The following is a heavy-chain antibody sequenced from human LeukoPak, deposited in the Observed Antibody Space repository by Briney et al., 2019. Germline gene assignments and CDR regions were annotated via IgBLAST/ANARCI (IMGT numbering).Heavy chain of an antibody. Sequence: PSETLSLTCSVSGYSISGHYWSWIRQPPGKELEWVGYILYGGSSSYNPSLRSRVTMSFYTSKNQFSLQLSSVTAADTAVYYCARGIPMANLVFDFWGQGTLVTVSS. CDR3: ARGIPMANLVFDF. CDR1: GYSISGHY. CDR2: ILYGGSS. V-gene: IGHV4-59*11. D-gene: IGHD3-10*01. J-gene: IGHJ4*02.